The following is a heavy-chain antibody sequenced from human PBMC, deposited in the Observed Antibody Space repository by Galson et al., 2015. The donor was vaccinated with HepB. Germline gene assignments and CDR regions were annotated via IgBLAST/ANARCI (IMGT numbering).Heavy chain of an antibody. V-gene: IGHV7-4-1*02. CDR3: ARDGRFLEWLLYRWFDP. J-gene: IGHJ5*02. Sequence: SVKVSCKASGYTFTSYDINWVRQATGQGLEWMGWINTNTGNPTYAQGFTGRFVFSLDTSVSTAYLQISSLKAEDTAVYYCARDGRFLEWLLYRWFDPWGQGTLVTVSS. CDR1: GYTFTSYD. CDR2: INTNTGNP. D-gene: IGHD3-3*01.